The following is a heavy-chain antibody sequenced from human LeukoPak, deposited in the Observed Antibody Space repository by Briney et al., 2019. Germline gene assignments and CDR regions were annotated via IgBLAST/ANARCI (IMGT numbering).Heavy chain of an antibody. J-gene: IGHJ4*01. Sequence: ASVKVSCKASGYTFTSYDINWVRQATGQGLEWMGWMNPNSGNTGYAQKFQGRVTMTRDTSTSTVYMELSSLRSEDTAVYYCARGRTGSYYDSSGYFDYWGHGTLVTVSS. CDR2: MNPNSGNT. V-gene: IGHV1-8*02. CDR1: GYTFTSYD. CDR3: ARGRTGSYYDSSGYFDY. D-gene: IGHD3-22*01.